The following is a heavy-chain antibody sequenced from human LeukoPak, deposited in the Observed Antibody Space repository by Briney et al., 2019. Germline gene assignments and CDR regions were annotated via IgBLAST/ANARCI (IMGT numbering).Heavy chain of an antibody. J-gene: IGHJ4*02. V-gene: IGHV4-31*03. CDR1: GGSLSRGGYH. D-gene: IGHD5-24*01. CDR3: ARTIRAPAHFDY. CDR2: IYYSGST. Sequence: SETLSLTCTVSGGSLSRGGYHCSWIRQQPGKGLEWIGYIYYSGSTYYNPSLKSRVTISVDTSKNQFSLKLSSVTAADTAVYYCARTIRAPAHFDYWGQGTLVTVSS.